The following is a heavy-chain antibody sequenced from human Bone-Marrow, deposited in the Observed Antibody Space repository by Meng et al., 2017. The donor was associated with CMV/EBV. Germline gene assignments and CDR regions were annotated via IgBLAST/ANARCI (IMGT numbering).Heavy chain of an antibody. CDR2: INPDNGGT. J-gene: IGHJ4*02. CDR1: GYTFTDYY. D-gene: IGHD2-21*01. Sequence: ASVKVSCKASGYTFTDYYIHWVRQTPGQGLEWLGWINPDNGGTHSAQKFHSRVTMTRDTSLNTAYMELDWLKSDDTAVYYCARNVFYCGSNCYYYFDYWGQGARVTGSS. V-gene: IGHV1-2*02. CDR3: ARNVFYCGSNCYYYFDY.